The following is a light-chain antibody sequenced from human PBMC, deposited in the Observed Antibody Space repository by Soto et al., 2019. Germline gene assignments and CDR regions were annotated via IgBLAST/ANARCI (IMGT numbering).Light chain of an antibody. CDR2: GAS. V-gene: IGKV3-20*01. Sequence: EIVLTQSPGTLSLSPGERATLSCRASQSVSNNYLAWYQQKPGQAPRLLIYGASSRATGIPDRFSGSGSGTDFTLTISRLGPEDFAVYYCQQYGSSPPEKTFGQGTKVEIK. CDR3: QQYGSSPPEKT. CDR1: QSVSNNY. J-gene: IGKJ1*01.